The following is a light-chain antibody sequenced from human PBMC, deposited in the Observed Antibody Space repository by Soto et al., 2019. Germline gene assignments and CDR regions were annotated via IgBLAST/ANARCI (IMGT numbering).Light chain of an antibody. Sequence: DIQLTQSPSFLSASVGDRVTITCRASQVISSYLAWYQQKPGKAPKLLIYAASTLQSGVPSRFTSGGSGTEFTLTINSLQPEDFATYYCQQLKIYPRTFGPGTKVDIK. CDR3: QQLKIYPRT. CDR1: QVISSY. V-gene: IGKV1-9*01. CDR2: AAS. J-gene: IGKJ3*01.